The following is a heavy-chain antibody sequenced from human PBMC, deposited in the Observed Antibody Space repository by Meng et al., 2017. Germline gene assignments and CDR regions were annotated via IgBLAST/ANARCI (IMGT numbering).Heavy chain of an antibody. Sequence: ASVKVSCKASGYTFTSYGISWVRQAPGQGLEWMGWISAYNGNTNYAQKLQGRVTMTTDTSTSTAYMELRSLRSDDTAVYYCARDGLSYGTTVWVFDYYYYGMDVWGQGTTVTVSS. V-gene: IGHV1-18*01. CDR1: GYTFTSYG. J-gene: IGHJ6*02. D-gene: IGHD4-11*01. CDR2: ISAYNGNT. CDR3: ARDGLSYGTTVWVFDYYYYGMDV.